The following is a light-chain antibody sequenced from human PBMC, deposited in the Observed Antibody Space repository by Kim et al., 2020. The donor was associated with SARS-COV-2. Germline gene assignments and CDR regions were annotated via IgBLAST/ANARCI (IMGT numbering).Light chain of an antibody. J-gene: IGKJ2*01. CDR1: QSVSSD. CDR2: GAS. CDR3: QQYNKWPPRYT. V-gene: IGKV3-15*01. Sequence: EIVMTQSPATLSVSPGERATLSCRASQSVSSDLAWYQQKPGQAPRLLIYGASTRATGIPARFSGSGPGTEFTLTISSLQSEDFAAYYCQQYNKWPPRYTFGQGTKLEI.